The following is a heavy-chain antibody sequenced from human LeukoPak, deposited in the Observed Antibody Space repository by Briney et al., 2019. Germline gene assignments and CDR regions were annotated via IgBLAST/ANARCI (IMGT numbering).Heavy chain of an antibody. D-gene: IGHD5-18*01. CDR1: GNTFSSYA. CDR3: ARADTAMVPDY. CDR2: INAGNGNT. J-gene: IGHJ4*02. V-gene: IGHV1-3*01. Sequence: ASVKVSCKGSGNTFSSYAIHWVRQAPGQRLEWMGWINAGNGNTKYSQKFQGRVTITRDTSASTAYMELSSLRSEDTAVYYCARADTAMVPDYWGQGTLVTVSS.